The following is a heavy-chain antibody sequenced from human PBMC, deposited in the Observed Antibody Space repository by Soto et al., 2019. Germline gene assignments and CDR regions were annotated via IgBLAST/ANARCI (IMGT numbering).Heavy chain of an antibody. D-gene: IGHD1-26*01. CDR1: GFTFDDYA. CDR3: AKDIGELLQWGAFDY. J-gene: IGHJ4*02. V-gene: IGHV3-9*01. CDR2: ISWNSGSI. Sequence: EVQLVESGGGLVQPGRSLRLSCAASGFTFDDYAMHWVRQAPGKGLEWVSGISWNSGSIGYADSVKGRFTISRDNAKNSLYLQMNSLRAEDTALYYCAKDIGELLQWGAFDYWGQGTLVTVSS.